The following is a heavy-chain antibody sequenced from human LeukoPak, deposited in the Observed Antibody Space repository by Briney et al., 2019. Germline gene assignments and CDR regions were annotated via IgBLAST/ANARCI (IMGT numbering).Heavy chain of an antibody. Sequence: GGSLRLSCVASGYIFNDYAVSWVRQAPGKGLEWVSAISGSGSTYYADSVKGRFTISRDNSKNTGYLQMNSLRAEDTAVYYCVKGGQDCSPTTCYYDWGQGTLVTVSS. CDR2: ISGSGST. J-gene: IGHJ4*02. V-gene: IGHV3-23*01. CDR3: VKGGQDCSPTTCYYD. CDR1: GYIFNDYA. D-gene: IGHD2-2*01.